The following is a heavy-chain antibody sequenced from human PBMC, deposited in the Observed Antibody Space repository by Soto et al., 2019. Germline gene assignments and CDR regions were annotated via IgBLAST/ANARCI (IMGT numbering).Heavy chain of an antibody. CDR3: ARGRLFWSGYYGMDV. Sequence: GGSLRLSCAASGFTFSSYWMSWVRQAPGKGLEWVANIKQDGSEKYYVDSVKGRFTISRDNAKNSLYLQMNSLRAEDTAVYYCARGRLFWSGYYGMDVWGQGPTVTV. D-gene: IGHD3-3*01. J-gene: IGHJ6*02. CDR2: IKQDGSEK. V-gene: IGHV3-7*03. CDR1: GFTFSSYW.